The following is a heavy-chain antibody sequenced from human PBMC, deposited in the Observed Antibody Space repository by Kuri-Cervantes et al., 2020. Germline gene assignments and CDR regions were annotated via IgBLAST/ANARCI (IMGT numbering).Heavy chain of an antibody. Sequence: ETLSLTCTVSGGSISSYYWSWIRQPPGKGLEWVSVIYSGGSTYYADSVKGRFTISRDNSKNTLYLQMNSLRAEDTAVYYCARDGRVRGVYGMDVWGQGTTVTVSS. V-gene: IGHV3-53*01. CDR1: GGSISSYY. CDR2: IYSGGST. D-gene: IGHD3-10*01. CDR3: ARDGRVRGVYGMDV. J-gene: IGHJ6*02.